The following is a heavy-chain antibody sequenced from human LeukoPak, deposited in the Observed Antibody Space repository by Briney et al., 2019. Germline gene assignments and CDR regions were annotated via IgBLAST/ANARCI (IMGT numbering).Heavy chain of an antibody. D-gene: IGHD5-12*01. V-gene: IGHV3-30*02. CDR3: AKWVDGGYHYYFDY. CDR2: IRYDGSNK. J-gene: IGHJ4*02. CDR1: GFTFSSYG. Sequence: PGGSLRLSCAASGFTFSSYGMHWVRQAPGKGLEWVAFIRYDGSNKYYADSVKGRFTISRDNSKNTLYLQMNSLRAEDTAVYYCAKWVDGGYHYYFDYWGQGTLVTVSS.